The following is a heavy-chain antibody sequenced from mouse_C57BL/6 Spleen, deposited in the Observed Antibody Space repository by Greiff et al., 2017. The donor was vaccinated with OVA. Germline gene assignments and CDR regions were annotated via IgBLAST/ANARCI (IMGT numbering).Heavy chain of an antibody. CDR3: ASELTGTYYFDY. CDR2: IWSGGST. Sequence: QVQLQQSGPGLVQPSQSLSITCTVSGFSLTSYGVHWVRQSPGKGLEWLGVIWSGGSTDYNAAFISRLSISKDNSKSQVFFKMNSLQADDTAIYYCASELTGTYYFDYWGQGTTLTVSS. CDR1: GFSLTSYG. J-gene: IGHJ2*01. D-gene: IGHD4-1*01. V-gene: IGHV2-2*01.